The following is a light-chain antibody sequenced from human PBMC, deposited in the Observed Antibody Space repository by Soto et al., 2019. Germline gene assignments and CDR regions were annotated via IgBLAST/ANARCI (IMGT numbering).Light chain of an antibody. J-gene: IGKJ1*01. CDR2: DAS. V-gene: IGKV1-5*01. CDR3: QQYNSYSRP. Sequence: DIQVTQSPSSLSASVGDRVTITCRASQSISSWLAWYQQKPGKAPKLLIFDASSLESGVPSRFSGSGSGTEFTLTISSLQPDDFATYYCQQYNSYSRPFGQGTKADIK. CDR1: QSISSW.